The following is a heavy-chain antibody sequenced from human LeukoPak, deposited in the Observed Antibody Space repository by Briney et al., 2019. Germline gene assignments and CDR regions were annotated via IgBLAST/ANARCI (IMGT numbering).Heavy chain of an antibody. CDR2: IYTSGST. CDR1: GGSISSYY. Sequence: SETLSLTCTVSGGSISSYYWSWIRQPAGKGLEWIGRIYTSGSTNYNPSLKSRVTMSVDTSKNQFSLKLSSVTAADTAVYYCARVGPRYSYGRGSFDIWGQGKMVTVSS. V-gene: IGHV4-4*07. CDR3: ARVGPRYSYGRGSFDI. J-gene: IGHJ3*02. D-gene: IGHD5-18*01.